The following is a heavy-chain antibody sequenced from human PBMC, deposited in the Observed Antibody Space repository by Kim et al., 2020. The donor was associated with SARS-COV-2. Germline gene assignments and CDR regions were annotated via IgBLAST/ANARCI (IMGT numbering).Heavy chain of an antibody. Sequence: SETLSLTCTVSGGSISSYYWSWIRQPPGKGLEWIGYIYYSGSTNYNPSLKSRVTISVDTSKNQFSLKLSSVTAADTAVYYCARGAPPLYYDIFAQPGGAFDIWGQGTMVTVSS. J-gene: IGHJ3*02. D-gene: IGHD3-9*01. V-gene: IGHV4-59*13. CDR1: GGSISSYY. CDR3: ARGAPPLYYDIFAQPGGAFDI. CDR2: IYYSGST.